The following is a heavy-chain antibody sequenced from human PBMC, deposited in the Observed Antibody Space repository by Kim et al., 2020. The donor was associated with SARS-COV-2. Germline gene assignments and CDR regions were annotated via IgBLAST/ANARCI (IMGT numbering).Heavy chain of an antibody. Sequence: GGSLRLSCAASGFTFSSYAMHWVRQAPGKGLEWVAVISYDGSNKYYADSVKGRFTISRDNSKNTLYLQMNSLRAEDTAVYYCAKDLGYSGSPTVSYYGMDVWGQGTTVTVSS. D-gene: IGHD6-13*01. V-gene: IGHV3-30*18. CDR3: AKDLGYSGSPTVSYYGMDV. CDR1: GFTFSSYA. J-gene: IGHJ6*02. CDR2: ISYDGSNK.